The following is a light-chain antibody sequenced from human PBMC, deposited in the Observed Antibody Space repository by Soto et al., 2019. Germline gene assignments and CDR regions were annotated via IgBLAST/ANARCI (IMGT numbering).Light chain of an antibody. V-gene: IGLV2-11*01. CDR1: SSDVGGYEY. CDR3: CSYAGSDTWV. J-gene: IGLJ3*02. CDR2: DVN. Sequence: QSALTQPRSVSGSPGQSVTISCTGTSSDVGGYEYVSWYQQDQGKAPQLMIYDVNKRPSGVPDRFSGSKSGNTASLTISGLQAEDETDYYFCSYAGSDTWVFGGGTKVTVL.